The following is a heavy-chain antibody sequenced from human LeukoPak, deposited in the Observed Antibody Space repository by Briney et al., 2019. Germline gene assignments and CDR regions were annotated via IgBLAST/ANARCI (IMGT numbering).Heavy chain of an antibody. CDR1: GYTFTSYD. CDR3: ARGARGPYGGNWGRTLSFDY. Sequence: ASVKVSCKASGYTFTSYDINWVRQATGQGLEWMGWMNPNSGNTGYAQKFQGRVTMTRNTSISTAYMELSSLRSEDTAVYYCARGARGPYGGNWGRTLSFDYWGQGTLVTVSS. D-gene: IGHD4-23*01. J-gene: IGHJ4*02. V-gene: IGHV1-8*01. CDR2: MNPNSGNT.